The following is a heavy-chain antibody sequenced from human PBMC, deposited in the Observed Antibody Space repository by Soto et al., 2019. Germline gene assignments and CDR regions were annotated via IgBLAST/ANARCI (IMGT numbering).Heavy chain of an antibody. CDR2: ISYDGSNK. Sequence: GGSLRLSCAASGFTFSSYAMHWVRQAPGKGLEWVAVISYDGSNKYYADSVKGRFTISRDNSKNTLYLQMNSLRAEDTAVYYCAREGVVAGYYYYGMDVWGQGTTVTVSS. D-gene: IGHD2-15*01. J-gene: IGHJ6*02. CDR3: AREGVVAGYYYYGMDV. V-gene: IGHV3-30-3*01. CDR1: GFTFSSYA.